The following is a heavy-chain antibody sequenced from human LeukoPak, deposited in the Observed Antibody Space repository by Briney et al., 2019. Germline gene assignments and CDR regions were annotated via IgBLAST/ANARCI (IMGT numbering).Heavy chain of an antibody. V-gene: IGHV3-33*01. CDR2: IWYDGSNK. D-gene: IGHD3-16*01. J-gene: IGHJ4*02. CDR3: ARDYGGLITFGGVLYYFDY. CDR1: GFTFSSYG. Sequence: PGRSLRLSCAASGFTFSSYGMHWVRQAPGKGLEWVAVIWYDGSNKYYADSVKGRFTISRDNPKNTLYLQMNSLRAEDTAVYYCARDYGGLITFGGVLYYFDYWGQGTLVTVSS.